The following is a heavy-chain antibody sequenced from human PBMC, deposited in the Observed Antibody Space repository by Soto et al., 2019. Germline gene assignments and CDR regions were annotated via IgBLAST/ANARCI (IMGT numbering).Heavy chain of an antibody. D-gene: IGHD6-19*01. Sequence: TLSLTCTVSGGSISSGGYYWSWIRQHPGKGLEWIGYIYYSGSTYYNPSLKSRVTISVDTSKNQFSLKLSSVTAADTAVYYCSNLVYSSGLSADFWGQGTLVTVSS. CDR2: IYYSGST. CDR3: SNLVYSSGLSADF. V-gene: IGHV4-31*03. J-gene: IGHJ4*02. CDR1: GGSISSGGYY.